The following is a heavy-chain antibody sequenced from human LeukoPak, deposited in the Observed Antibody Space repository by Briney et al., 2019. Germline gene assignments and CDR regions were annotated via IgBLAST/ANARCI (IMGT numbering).Heavy chain of an antibody. CDR3: ARSPFFWSGYYTASYGFDY. CDR1: GGSISSYY. D-gene: IGHD3-3*01. CDR2: IYYSGST. J-gene: IGHJ4*02. Sequence: SETLSLTCTVSGGSISSYYWSWIRQPPGKGLEWIGYIYYSGSTNYNPSLKSRVTISVDTSKNQFSLKLSSVTAADTAVYYCARSPFFWSGYYTASYGFDYWGQGTLVTVSS. V-gene: IGHV4-59*01.